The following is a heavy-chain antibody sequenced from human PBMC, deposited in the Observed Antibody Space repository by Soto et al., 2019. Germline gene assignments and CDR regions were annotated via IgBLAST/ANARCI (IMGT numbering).Heavy chain of an antibody. CDR3: APRGSRLSVAVAAFDY. CDR2: IYHSGST. Sequence: SETLSLTCAVPGGSISSSNWWSWVRQPPGKGLEWIGEIYHSGSTNYNPSLKSRLTISVDTSKNHCSLKLTSVTAADTAVYFFAPRGSRLSVAVAAFDYWSQGTLVTVSS. J-gene: IGHJ4*02. V-gene: IGHV4-4*02. CDR1: GGSISSSNW. D-gene: IGHD6-19*01.